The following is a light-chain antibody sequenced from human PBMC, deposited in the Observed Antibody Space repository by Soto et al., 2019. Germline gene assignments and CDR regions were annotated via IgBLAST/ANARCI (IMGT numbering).Light chain of an antibody. CDR3: QSYDSSRSPLYV. V-gene: IGLV1-40*01. CDR2: ANN. Sequence: QSVLAQPPSVSGAPGQRVSISCTGSSSNIGAGYDVHWYQHLPGTAPKLLIYANNNRPSGVPDRFSGSKSGTSASLAITGLQAEDEADYYCQSYDSSRSPLYVCGTGTKVTGL. CDR1: SSNIGAGYD. J-gene: IGLJ1*01.